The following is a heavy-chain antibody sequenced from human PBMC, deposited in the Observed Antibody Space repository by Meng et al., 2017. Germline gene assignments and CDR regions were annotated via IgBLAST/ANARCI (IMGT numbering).Heavy chain of an antibody. J-gene: IGHJ4*02. D-gene: IGHD6-13*01. V-gene: IGHV1-46*01. CDR2: NNPSGGST. CDR1: GYTFTSYY. CDR3: ARDIFNSSSWYGYYFDY. Sequence: ASVKVSCKASGYTFTSYYMHWVRQAPGQGLEWMGINNPSGGSTSYAQKFQGRVTMTRDTSTSTVYMELSSLRSEDTAVYYCARDIFNSSSWYGYYFDYWGQGTLVTVSS.